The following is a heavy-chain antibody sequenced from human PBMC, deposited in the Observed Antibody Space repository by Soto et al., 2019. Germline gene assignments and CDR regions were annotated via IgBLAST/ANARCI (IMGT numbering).Heavy chain of an antibody. CDR2: VYSSGTT. CDR3: ARDIGSYAYGEGY. J-gene: IGHJ4*02. V-gene: IGHV4-4*07. D-gene: IGHD3-10*01. Sequence: LETLSLTCRVSGGSINSYWWSWIRQPAGKGLEWIGRVYSSGTTDYNPSLNSRATLSVETSKNQFSLKLSSVTAADTAVYYCARDIGSYAYGEGYWGQGIQVTVS. CDR1: GGSINSYW.